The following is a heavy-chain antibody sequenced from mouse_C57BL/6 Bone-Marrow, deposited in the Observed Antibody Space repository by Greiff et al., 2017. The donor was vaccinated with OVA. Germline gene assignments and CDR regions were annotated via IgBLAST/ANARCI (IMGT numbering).Heavy chain of an antibody. D-gene: IGHD2-3*01. V-gene: IGHV1-15*01. Sequence: QVQLQQSGAELVRPGASVTLSCKASGYTFTDYEMHWVKQTPVHGLEWIGAIAPETGGTAYNQKFKGKAILHADKSSSTAYMELRSLTSEDSAVYYCTRSDDGYYRYWFAYWGQGTLVTVSA. CDR1: GYTFTDYE. CDR3: TRSDDGYYRYWFAY. CDR2: IAPETGGT. J-gene: IGHJ3*01.